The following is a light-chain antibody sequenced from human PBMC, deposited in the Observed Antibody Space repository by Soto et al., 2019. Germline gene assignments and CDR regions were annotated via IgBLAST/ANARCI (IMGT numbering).Light chain of an antibody. CDR1: SSDVGGYNY. CDR2: EVS. Sequence: QSVLTQPASVSGSPGQSITISCTGTSSDVGGYNYVSWYQQHPGKAPKLMIYEVSNRPSGVSNRFSGSKSGNTASLTISGPQAEDEADYYRSSYTSSSTYVSGTGTKVTVL. J-gene: IGLJ1*01. V-gene: IGLV2-14*01. CDR3: SSYTSSSTYV.